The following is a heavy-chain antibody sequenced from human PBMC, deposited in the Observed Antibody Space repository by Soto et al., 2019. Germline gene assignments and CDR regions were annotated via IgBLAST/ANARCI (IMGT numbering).Heavy chain of an antibody. V-gene: IGHV3-23*01. CDR2: ISGSGGNR. CDR1: GFTFSSYA. CDR3: AKDYYYGSGSPPHAFDI. Sequence: GGSLRLSCAASGFTFSSYAMNWVRQAPGKGLEWVSGISGSGGNRYYADSVKGRFTISRDNSKNTLYLQMNSLRAEDTAVYYCAKDYYYGSGSPPHAFDIWGQGTMVTVSS. D-gene: IGHD3-10*01. J-gene: IGHJ3*02.